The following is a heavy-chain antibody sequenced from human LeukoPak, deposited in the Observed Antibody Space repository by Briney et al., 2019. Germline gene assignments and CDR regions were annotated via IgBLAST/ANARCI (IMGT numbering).Heavy chain of an antibody. Sequence: GESLKISCKGSGYSFTSYWIGWVRQMPGKGLEWMGIIYPGDSDTRYSLSFQGQVTISADKSISTAYLQWSSLKASDTAMYYCARGLGSGGGDYVWFDPWGQGTLVTVSS. CDR2: IYPGDSDT. CDR3: ARGLGSGGGDYVWFDP. J-gene: IGHJ5*02. D-gene: IGHD4-17*01. CDR1: GYSFTSYW. V-gene: IGHV5-51*01.